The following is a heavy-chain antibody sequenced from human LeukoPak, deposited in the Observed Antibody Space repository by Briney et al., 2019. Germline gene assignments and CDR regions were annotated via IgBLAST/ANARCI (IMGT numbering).Heavy chain of an antibody. J-gene: IGHJ3*02. CDR3: GREARGAIDAFDI. CDR2: IYYSGST. CDR1: GGSISSSSYY. D-gene: IGHD3-10*01. Sequence: SEILSLTCTASGGSISSSSYYWGWIRQPPGKGLEWIGSIYYSGSTYYNPSLKSRVTISVDTSKNQFSLKLSSVTAADTAVYYCGREARGAIDAFDIWGQGTMVTVSS. V-gene: IGHV4-39*01.